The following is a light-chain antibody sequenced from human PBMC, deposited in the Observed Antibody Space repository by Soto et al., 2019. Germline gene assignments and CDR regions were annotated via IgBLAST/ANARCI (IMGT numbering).Light chain of an antibody. V-gene: IGKV3-15*01. CDR2: RAS. J-gene: IGKJ1*01. CDR1: QSVSTN. CDR3: QQYHNWPPWT. Sequence: EIVMTQSPATLSVSPGERATLSCRASQSVSTNLAWYQQKPGQAPRLLIYRASTRATGIPGRFSGNGSGTEFTLTISSLQSEDFAVYYCQQYHNWPPWTFGQGTKVEIK.